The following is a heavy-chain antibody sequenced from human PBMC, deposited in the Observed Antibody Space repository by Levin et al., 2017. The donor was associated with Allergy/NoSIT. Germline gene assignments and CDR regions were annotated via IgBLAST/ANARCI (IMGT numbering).Heavy chain of an antibody. Sequence: SCAASGFTFSSYAMHWVRQAPGKGLEWVAVISYDGSNKYYADSVKGRFTISRDNSKNTLYLQMNSLRAEDTAVYYCARGIAVAGTSFYWYFDLWGRGTLVTVSS. J-gene: IGHJ2*01. D-gene: IGHD6-19*01. V-gene: IGHV3-30-3*01. CDR1: GFTFSSYA. CDR2: ISYDGSNK. CDR3: ARGIAVAGTSFYWYFDL.